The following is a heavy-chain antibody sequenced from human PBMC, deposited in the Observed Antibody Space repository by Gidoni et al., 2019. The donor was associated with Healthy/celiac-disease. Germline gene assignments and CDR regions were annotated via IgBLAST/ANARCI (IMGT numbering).Heavy chain of an antibody. Sequence: QVQLQQWGAGLLPPSETLSLTCAVYGGSFSGYSWSWIRQPPGKGLEWIGEINHSGSTNYNPSLKSRVTISVDTSKNQFSLKLSSVTAADTAVYYCARDAFPRDGYNGGDDDWGQGTLVTVSS. J-gene: IGHJ4*02. V-gene: IGHV4-34*01. CDR1: GGSFSGYS. CDR3: ARDAFPRDGYNGGDDD. CDR2: INHSGST. D-gene: IGHD5-12*01.